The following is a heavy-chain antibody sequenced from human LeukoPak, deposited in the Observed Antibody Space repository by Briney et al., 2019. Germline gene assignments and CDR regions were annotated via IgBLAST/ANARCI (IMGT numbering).Heavy chain of an antibody. V-gene: IGHV1-2*02. CDR1: GYTFTGYY. CDR2: INPNSGGT. CDR3: ARAGVYYGSGSPFDY. J-gene: IGHJ4*02. D-gene: IGHD3-10*01. Sequence: ASVKVSCKASGYTFTGYYMHWVRQAPGQGLEWMGWINPNSGGTNYAQKFQGRVTMTRDTSISTAYMELSRQRSDDTAVYYCARAGVYYGSGSPFDYWGQGTLVTVSS.